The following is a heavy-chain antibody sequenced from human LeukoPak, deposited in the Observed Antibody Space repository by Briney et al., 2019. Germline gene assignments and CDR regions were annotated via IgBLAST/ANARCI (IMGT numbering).Heavy chain of an antibody. Sequence: PSETLSLTCTVSGGYISSSSYFWGWIRQPPGKGLEWIESIYYSGSTYYNPSLKSRVTISVDASKNQFSLKLSSVTAADTAIYYCARREGARPMDYWGQGILVTVSS. D-gene: IGHD6-6*01. CDR3: ARREGARPMDY. J-gene: IGHJ4*02. CDR2: IYYSGST. CDR1: GGYISSSSYF. V-gene: IGHV4-39*01.